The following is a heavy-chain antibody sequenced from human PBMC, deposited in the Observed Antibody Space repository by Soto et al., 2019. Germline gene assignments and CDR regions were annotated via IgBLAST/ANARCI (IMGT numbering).Heavy chain of an antibody. D-gene: IGHD6-6*01. CDR2: IIPIFGTA. Sequence: SVKVSCKASGGTFSSYAISWVRQAPGQGLEWMGGIIPIFGTANYAQKFQGRVTITADKSTSTAYMELSSLRSEDTAVYYCARATEAPDHSSSLTEVGGMDVWGQGTTVTVYS. CDR1: GGTFSSYA. V-gene: IGHV1-69*06. J-gene: IGHJ6*02. CDR3: ARATEAPDHSSSLTEVGGMDV.